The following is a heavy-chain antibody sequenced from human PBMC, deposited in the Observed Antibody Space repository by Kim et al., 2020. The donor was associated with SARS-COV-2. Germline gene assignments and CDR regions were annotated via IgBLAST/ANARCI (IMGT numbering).Heavy chain of an antibody. Sequence: ASVKVSCKASGYTFTSYALHWLRQAPGQRLEWMGWITSGSGNTKYSQNFQGRVTITRDTPASTAYMELNSLTSEDTAMYYCARGAYGENWFDPWGQGTLV. CDR1: GYTFTSYA. CDR3: ARGAYGENWFDP. J-gene: IGHJ5*02. D-gene: IGHD3-16*01. CDR2: ITSGSGNT. V-gene: IGHV1-3*01.